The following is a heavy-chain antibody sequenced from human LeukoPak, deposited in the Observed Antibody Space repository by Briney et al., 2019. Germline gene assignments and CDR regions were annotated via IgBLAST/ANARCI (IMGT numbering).Heavy chain of an antibody. V-gene: IGHV1-69*13. CDR2: IIPIFGTA. J-gene: IGHJ4*02. Sequence: GASVKVSCKASGGTFSSYAISWVRQAPGQGLEWMGGIIPIFGTANYAQEFQGRVTITADESTSTAYMELSSLRSEDTAVYYCARTRDPFRVLPKLDYWGQGTLVTVSS. CDR3: ARTRDPFRVLPKLDY. CDR1: GGTFSSYA. D-gene: IGHD1-14*01.